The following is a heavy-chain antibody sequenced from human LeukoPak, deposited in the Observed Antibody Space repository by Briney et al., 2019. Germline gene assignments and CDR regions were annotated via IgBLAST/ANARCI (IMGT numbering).Heavy chain of an antibody. CDR2: ISSSTTYI. J-gene: IGHJ4*02. CDR1: GFTFSNFA. CDR3: ASGMRVGPNI. D-gene: IGHD1-26*01. V-gene: IGHV3-21*01. Sequence: GGSLRLSCTASGFTFSNFAMNWVRQAPGKGLEWVSSISSSTTYIYYGDSVKGRFTISRDNAKNSLYLQMNSLRAEDTAVYYCASGMRVGPNIWGQGTLVTVSS.